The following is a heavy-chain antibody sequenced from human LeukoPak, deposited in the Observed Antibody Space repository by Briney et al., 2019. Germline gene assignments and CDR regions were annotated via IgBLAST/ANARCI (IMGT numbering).Heavy chain of an antibody. CDR2: ISGSGGST. D-gene: IGHD3-10*01. Sequence: GGSLRLSCAASGFTFSTYAMSWVRQAPGKGLEWVSAISGSGGSTYYADSVKGRFTISRDYSKNTLYLQMNSLRAEDTAVYYCAKVQIHYGDFDYWGQGTLVTVSS. CDR3: AKVQIHYGDFDY. CDR1: GFTFSTYA. J-gene: IGHJ4*02. V-gene: IGHV3-23*01.